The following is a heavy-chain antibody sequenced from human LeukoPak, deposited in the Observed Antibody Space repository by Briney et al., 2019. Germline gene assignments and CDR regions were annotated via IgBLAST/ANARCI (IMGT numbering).Heavy chain of an antibody. CDR3: ARNLPGLHTAVDY. Sequence: GASVKVSCKASGYTFTGYYMHWVRQAPGQGLEWMGWINPNSGGTNYAQKFQGRVTMTRDTSISTAYMELSRLRSDDTALYYCARNLPGLHTAVDYWGQGTLVTVSS. CDR2: INPNSGGT. V-gene: IGHV1-2*02. D-gene: IGHD5-18*01. J-gene: IGHJ4*02. CDR1: GYTFTGYY.